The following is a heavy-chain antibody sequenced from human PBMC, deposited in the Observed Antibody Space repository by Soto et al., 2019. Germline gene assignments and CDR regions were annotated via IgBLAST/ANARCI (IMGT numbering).Heavy chain of an antibody. D-gene: IGHD3-10*01. Sequence: QVQLVQSGAEVKKPGSSVRVSCKASGGTFSSYAISWVRQAPGQGLEWMGGIIPIFGTANYAQKFQGRVTITADESTSTAYMELSSLRSEDTAVYYCARAMVRGVHYYYYGMDVWGQGTTVTVSS. CDR2: IIPIFGTA. CDR1: GGTFSSYA. V-gene: IGHV1-69*01. CDR3: ARAMVRGVHYYYYGMDV. J-gene: IGHJ6*02.